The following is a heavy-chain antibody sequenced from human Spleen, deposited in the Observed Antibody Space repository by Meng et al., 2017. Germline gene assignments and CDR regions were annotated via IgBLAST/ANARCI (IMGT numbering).Heavy chain of an antibody. CDR3: ARDNGGDSGGY. CDR2: IGSSGSFV. D-gene: IGHD4-23*01. Sequence: GESLKISCAASGFSFSDFYMSWIRQAPGKGLEWVSSIGSSGSFVYYADSVKGRFTISRDNARNSLYLHMDSLTAEDTAVYYCARDNGGDSGGYWGQGTLVTVSS. J-gene: IGHJ4*02. V-gene: IGHV3-11*04. CDR1: GFSFSDFY.